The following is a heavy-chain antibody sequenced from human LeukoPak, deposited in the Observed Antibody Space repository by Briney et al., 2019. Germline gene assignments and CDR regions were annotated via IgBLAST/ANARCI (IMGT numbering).Heavy chain of an antibody. CDR1: GGSISSYY. D-gene: IGHD6-13*01. J-gene: IGHJ4*02. V-gene: IGHV4-59*01. Sequence: PSETLSLTCTVSGGSISSYYWSWIRQPPGKGLEWIGYIYYSGSTNYNPSLKSRVTISVDTSKNQFSLKLSSVTAADTAVYYCARGRTIAAAGTWDYWGQGTLVTVSS. CDR3: ARGRTIAAAGTWDY. CDR2: IYYSGST.